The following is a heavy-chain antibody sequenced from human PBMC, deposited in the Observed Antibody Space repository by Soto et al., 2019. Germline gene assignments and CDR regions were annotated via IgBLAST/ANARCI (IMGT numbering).Heavy chain of an antibody. CDR1: GYTFTVYY. CDR2: INPKSDGT. Sequence: ASVKVSCKASGYTFTVYYMHWVRQAPGQGLEWMGWINPKSDGTMYPQKFQGRVTMTWDTSISTAYMSLTRLRSDDTAVYYCAGELDKGGGSAGFGSWGQGARVT. J-gene: IGHJ4*02. CDR3: AGELDKGGGSAGFGS. D-gene: IGHD1-26*01. V-gene: IGHV1-2*02.